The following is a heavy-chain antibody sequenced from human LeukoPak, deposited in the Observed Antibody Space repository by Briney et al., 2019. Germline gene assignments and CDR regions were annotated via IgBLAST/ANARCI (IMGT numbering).Heavy chain of an antibody. D-gene: IGHD1-26*01. CDR2: IKHDGSED. J-gene: IGHJ4*02. CDR1: GFTFSNYW. CDR3: ATFPSGSWSAY. V-gene: IGHV3-7*01. Sequence: PGGSLKLSCAASGFTFSNYWMTWVRQAPGKGLEWVANIKHDGSEDYYLDSVKGRFTISRDNAKSSMWLQMNSLRDEDTAVYYCATFPSGSWSAYWGQGTLVTVSS.